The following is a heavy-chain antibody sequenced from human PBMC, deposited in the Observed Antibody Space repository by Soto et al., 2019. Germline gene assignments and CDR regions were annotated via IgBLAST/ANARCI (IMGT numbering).Heavy chain of an antibody. CDR3: ARGPRFTYCGGDCYPKLFDY. J-gene: IGHJ4*02. CDR1: GGSISSGGYY. V-gene: IGHV4-31*03. Sequence: QVQLQESGPGLVKPSQTLSLTCTVSGGSISSGGYYWSWIRQHPGKGLEWIGYIYYSGSTYYNPSLKSRVTISVDTSKKQFSLKLSSVTAADTAVYYCARGPRFTYCGGDCYPKLFDYWGQGTLVTVSS. CDR2: IYYSGST. D-gene: IGHD2-21*02.